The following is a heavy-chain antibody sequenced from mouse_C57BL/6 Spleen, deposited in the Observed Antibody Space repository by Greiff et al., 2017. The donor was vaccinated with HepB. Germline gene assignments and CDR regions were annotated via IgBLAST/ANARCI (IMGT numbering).Heavy chain of an antibody. CDR3: ARPANWDGAWFAY. Sequence: VQLVESGAELVKPGASVKISCKASGYAFSSYWMNWVKQRPGKGLEWIGQIYPGDGDTNYNGKFKGKATLTADKSSSTAYMQLSSLTSEDSAVYFCARPANWDGAWFAYWGQGTLVTVSA. V-gene: IGHV1-80*01. D-gene: IGHD4-1*01. CDR2: IYPGDGDT. CDR1: GYAFSSYW. J-gene: IGHJ3*01.